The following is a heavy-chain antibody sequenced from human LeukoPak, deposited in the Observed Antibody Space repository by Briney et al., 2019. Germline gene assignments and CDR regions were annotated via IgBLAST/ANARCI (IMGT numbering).Heavy chain of an antibody. Sequence: SETLSLTCTVSGGSISSSSYYWGWIRQPPGKGLEWIGSIYYSGSTYYNPSLKSRVTISVDTSKNQFSLKLSSVTAADTAVYYCARDFRVEAAAGFDYWGQGTLVTVSS. D-gene: IGHD6-13*01. V-gene: IGHV4-39*07. CDR1: GGSISSSSYY. CDR2: IYYSGST. J-gene: IGHJ4*02. CDR3: ARDFRVEAAAGFDY.